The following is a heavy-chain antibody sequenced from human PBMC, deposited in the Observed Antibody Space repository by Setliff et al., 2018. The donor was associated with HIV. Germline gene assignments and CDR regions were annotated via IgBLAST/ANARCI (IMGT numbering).Heavy chain of an antibody. CDR2: INQDGSEE. D-gene: IGHD2-2*01. J-gene: IGHJ6*01. CDR3: ARGPSGRAPAPARAPHYYGLDL. Sequence: PRGSLRLSCVASEFRFSNYWMAWVRQAPGKGLEWVGNINQDGSEENYVDSVKGRFTISRDNAKKSLYLQMNSLRGEDTAVYYCARGPSGRAPAPARAPHYYGLDLWGPGTTVTVSS. CDR1: EFRFSNYW. V-gene: IGHV3-7*01.